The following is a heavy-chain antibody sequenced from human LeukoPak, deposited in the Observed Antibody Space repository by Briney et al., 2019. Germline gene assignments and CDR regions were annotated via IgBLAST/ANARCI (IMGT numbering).Heavy chain of an antibody. CDR1: GFTFSSYW. CDR3: ASPETGGFFDY. Sequence: SGGSLRLSCAASGFTFSSYWMHWVRQAPGKGLVWVSRINGDGSSTNYADSVKGRFTISRDNAKNTLYLQMNSLTIEDTAVYYCASPETGGFFDYWGQGTLVTVAS. D-gene: IGHD7-27*01. J-gene: IGHJ4*02. V-gene: IGHV3-74*01. CDR2: INGDGSST.